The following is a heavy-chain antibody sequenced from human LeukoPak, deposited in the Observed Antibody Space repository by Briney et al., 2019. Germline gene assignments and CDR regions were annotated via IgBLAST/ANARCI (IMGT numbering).Heavy chain of an antibody. CDR3: ARDVGSYL. Sequence: GGSLRLSCAASGFTFSSYSMNWVRQAPGKGLEWVSSISRSSSYIYYADSVKGRFTISRDNAKNSLYLQMNSLRAEDTAVYYCARDVGSYLWGQGTLVTVSS. V-gene: IGHV3-21*01. CDR2: ISRSSSYI. CDR1: GFTFSSYS. D-gene: IGHD1-26*01. J-gene: IGHJ4*02.